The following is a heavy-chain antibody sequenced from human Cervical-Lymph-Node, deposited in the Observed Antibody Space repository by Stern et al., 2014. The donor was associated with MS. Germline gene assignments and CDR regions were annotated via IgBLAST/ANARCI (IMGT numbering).Heavy chain of an antibody. CDR1: GFTFSSYS. CDR2: ISRSGRHI. V-gene: IGHV3-21*06. D-gene: IGHD3-22*01. CDR3: ARMEDDSSGSNTADY. J-gene: IGHJ4*02. Sequence: EVQLVESGGGLVKPGGSLRLSCVASGFTFSSYSINWVRQAPGKGLEWVSSISRSGRHIYYADSVKGRFTISRDNAKSSLYLQMNSLRAEDTAVYYCARMEDDSSGSNTADYWGQGILVTVSS.